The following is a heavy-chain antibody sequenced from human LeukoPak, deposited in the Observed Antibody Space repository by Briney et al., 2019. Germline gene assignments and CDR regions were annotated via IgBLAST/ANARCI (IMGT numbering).Heavy chain of an antibody. CDR3: ARGGYYDSSGYPLFDY. CDR1: GFTFSSYG. CDR2: IWYDGSNK. Sequence: GGSLRLSCAASGFTFSSYGMHWVRQAPGKGLEWVAVIWYDGSNKYYADSVKGRFTISRDNSKNTLYLQMNSLRAEDTAVYYCARGGYYDSSGYPLFDYWGQGTLVTVSS. D-gene: IGHD3-22*01. J-gene: IGHJ4*02. V-gene: IGHV3-33*01.